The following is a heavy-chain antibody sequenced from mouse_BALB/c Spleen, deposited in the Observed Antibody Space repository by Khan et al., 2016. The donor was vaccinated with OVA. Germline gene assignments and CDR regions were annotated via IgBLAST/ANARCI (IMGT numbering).Heavy chain of an antibody. V-gene: IGHV9-2-1*01. CDR3: IKGHWEEGTWFAY. CDR1: GYTFTDYS. CDR2: INTETGEP. J-gene: IGHJ3*01. Sequence: QIQLVQSGPELKRPGETVKISCKSSGYTFTDYSLHWVKQAPGKGLKWMGWINTETGEPTYADDFKGRFASSLETSTSPAYLQINNLKNEDTATXFSIKGHWEEGTWFAYWGQGTLVTVSA. D-gene: IGHD4-1*01.